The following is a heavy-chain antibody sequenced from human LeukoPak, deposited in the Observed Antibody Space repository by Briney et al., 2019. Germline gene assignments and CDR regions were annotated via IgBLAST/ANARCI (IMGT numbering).Heavy chain of an antibody. Sequence: GGSLRLSCAASGFTFSSYAMSWVRRAPGKGLEWVSAISGSGGSTYYADSVKGRFTISRDNSKNTLYLQMNSLRAEDTAVYYCAKALLRVPAAMPCSDAFDIWGQVTMVTVSS. J-gene: IGHJ3*02. CDR1: GFTFSSYA. V-gene: IGHV3-23*01. CDR3: AKALLRVPAAMPCSDAFDI. D-gene: IGHD2-2*01. CDR2: ISGSGGST.